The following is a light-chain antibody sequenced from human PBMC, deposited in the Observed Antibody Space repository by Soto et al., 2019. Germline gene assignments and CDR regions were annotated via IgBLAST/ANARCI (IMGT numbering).Light chain of an antibody. CDR2: DAA. Sequence: AIQLTQAPSSLSASVGDRVTFTCRASQDIGSALAWYQQKSGTAPKLLIYDAANLETGVPPRFSGSGSGTQFTLTISSRQPEDFATYYCQQFNSYPHTFGPGTKLEI. CDR3: QQFNSYPHT. CDR1: QDIGSA. J-gene: IGKJ2*01. V-gene: IGKV1-13*02.